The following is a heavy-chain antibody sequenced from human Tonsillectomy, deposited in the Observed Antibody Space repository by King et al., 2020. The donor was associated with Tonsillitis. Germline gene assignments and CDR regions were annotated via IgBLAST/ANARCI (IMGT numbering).Heavy chain of an antibody. V-gene: IGHV3-53*01. CDR3: ARSHLWYGDGMGAFYI. J-gene: IGHJ3*02. D-gene: IGHD4-17*01. CDR2: IYSGDST. Sequence: VQLVESGGGLIQPGGSLRLSCAASGFTVSSNYMSWVRQAPGKGLEWVSIIYSGDSTDYAESEKGRFTIIRDNTRNTLYLQMNSLRAEDKAVYYCARSHLWYGDGMGAFYIWGQGTMVTVSS. CDR1: GFTVSSNY.